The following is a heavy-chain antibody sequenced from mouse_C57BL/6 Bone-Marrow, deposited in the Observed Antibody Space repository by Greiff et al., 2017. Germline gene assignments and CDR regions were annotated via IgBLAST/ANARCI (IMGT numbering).Heavy chain of an antibody. Sequence: EVQLVESGGGLVQPGGSLKLSCESNEYEFPSHDMSWVRKTPEKRLELVAAINSDGGSTYYPDTMERRFIISRDNTKKTLYLQMSSLRSEDTALYYCARHGVYYYGHWYFDVWGTGTTVTVSS. CDR2: INSDGGST. J-gene: IGHJ1*03. V-gene: IGHV5-2*01. CDR3: ARHGVYYYGHWYFDV. CDR1: EYEFPSHD. D-gene: IGHD1-1*01.